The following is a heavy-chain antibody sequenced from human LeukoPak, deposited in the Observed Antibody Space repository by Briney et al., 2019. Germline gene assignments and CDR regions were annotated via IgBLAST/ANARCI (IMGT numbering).Heavy chain of an antibody. CDR2: VSYHGSNDK. Sequence: GGSLRLSCAASGFTFSDYGMHWVRQAPGEGLQWVAVVSYHGSNDKYYVDSVKGRFTISRDNAKNSLYPQMNSLRAEDTALYYCAKDPGRRLWRLEVSFQHWGQGTLVTVSS. J-gene: IGHJ1*01. V-gene: IGHV3-30*18. CDR1: GFTFSDYG. CDR3: AKDPGRRLWRLEVSFQH. D-gene: IGHD5-18*01.